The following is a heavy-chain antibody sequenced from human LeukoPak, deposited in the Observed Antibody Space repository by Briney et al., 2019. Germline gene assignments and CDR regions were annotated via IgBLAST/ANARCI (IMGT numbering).Heavy chain of an antibody. J-gene: IGHJ6*03. CDR3: ARSPRTIFGLGNYYYYMDV. V-gene: IGHV1-2*02. Sequence: GASVKVSCKASGYTFTGYYMHWVRQAPGQGLEWMGWINPNSGGTNYAQKFQGRVTMTRDTSISTAYMELSRLRSDDTAVYYCARSPRTIFGLGNYYYYMDVWGKGTTVTVSS. CDR2: INPNSGGT. D-gene: IGHD3-3*01. CDR1: GYTFTGYY.